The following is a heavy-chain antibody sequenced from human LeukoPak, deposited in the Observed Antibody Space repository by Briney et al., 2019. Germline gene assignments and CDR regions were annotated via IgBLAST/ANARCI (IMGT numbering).Heavy chain of an antibody. CDR3: ARDQGGTTAYGLDV. D-gene: IGHD1/OR15-1a*01. CDR1: GYTFTGYY. CDR2: INPNSGGT. Sequence: ASVKVSCKASGYTFTGYYMHWVRQAPGQGLEWMGWINPNSGGTNYAQKFQGRVTMTRDTSISTAYMELSRLRSDDTAVYYCARDQGGTTAYGLDVWGRGTTVTVSS. J-gene: IGHJ6*02. V-gene: IGHV1-2*02.